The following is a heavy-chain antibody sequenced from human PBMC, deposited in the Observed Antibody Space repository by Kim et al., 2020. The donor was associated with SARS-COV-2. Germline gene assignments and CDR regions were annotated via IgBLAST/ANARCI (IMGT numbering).Heavy chain of an antibody. Sequence: GGSLRLSCAASGFTFSSYAMSWVRQAPGKGLEWVSAISGSGGSTYYADSVKGRFTISRDNSKNTLYLQMNSLRAEDTAVYYCAKGPYSSSWYYYGMDVWGQGTTVTVSS. CDR2: ISGSGGST. V-gene: IGHV3-23*01. CDR3: AKGPYSSSWYYYGMDV. D-gene: IGHD6-13*01. CDR1: GFTFSSYA. J-gene: IGHJ6*02.